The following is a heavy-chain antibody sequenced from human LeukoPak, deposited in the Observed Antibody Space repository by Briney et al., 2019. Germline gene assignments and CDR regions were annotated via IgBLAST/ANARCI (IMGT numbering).Heavy chain of an antibody. J-gene: IGHJ5*02. CDR1: GYTFNSYD. Sequence: ASVKVSCKASGYTFNSYDITWVRQAPGQGLEWMAWISTYNGNTNYAQKVQGRVTMATDTSTSTAYMELRSLRSDDTAVYYCARENDSSGWSWFDPWGQGTLVTVSS. V-gene: IGHV1-18*01. CDR2: ISTYNGNT. D-gene: IGHD6-19*01. CDR3: ARENDSSGWSWFDP.